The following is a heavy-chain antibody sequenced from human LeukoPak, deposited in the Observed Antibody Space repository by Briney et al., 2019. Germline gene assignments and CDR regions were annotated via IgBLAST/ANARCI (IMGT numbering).Heavy chain of an antibody. Sequence: PGGSLRLSCAASGFTFSSYWMSWVRQAPGKGLGWVANIKQDGSEKYYVDSVKGRFTISRDNAKNSLYLQMNSLRAEDTAVYYCARELGRYYMDVWGKETTVTVSS. CDR2: IKQDGSEK. CDR3: ARELGRYYMDV. V-gene: IGHV3-7*01. CDR1: GFTFSSYW. J-gene: IGHJ6*03.